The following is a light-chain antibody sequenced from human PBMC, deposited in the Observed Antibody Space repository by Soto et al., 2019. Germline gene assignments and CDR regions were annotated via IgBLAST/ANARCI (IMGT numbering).Light chain of an antibody. CDR2: LDSDGSH. CDR3: QTWGTGIHVV. J-gene: IGLJ2*01. CDR1: SGHSSYA. V-gene: IGLV4-69*01. Sequence: QPVLTQSPSASASLGASVKLTCTLSSGHSSYAIAWHQQQPEKGPRYLMKLDSDGSHTKGDAIPDRFSGSSSGAERYLTLSSLQSEDEADYYCQTWGTGIHVVFGGGTKLTVL.